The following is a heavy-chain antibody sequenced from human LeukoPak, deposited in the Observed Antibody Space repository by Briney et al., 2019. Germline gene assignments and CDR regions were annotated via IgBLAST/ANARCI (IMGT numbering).Heavy chain of an antibody. CDR2: ISGSGGST. CDR3: ARGFDAVTALDY. Sequence: GGSLRLSCAASGFTFSSYAMSWVRQAPGKGLEWVSAISGSGGSTYYADSVKGRFTISRDNSKNTLYLQMNSLRAEDTAVYYCARGFDAVTALDYWGQGTLVIVSS. D-gene: IGHD4-11*01. J-gene: IGHJ4*02. CDR1: GFTFSSYA. V-gene: IGHV3-23*01.